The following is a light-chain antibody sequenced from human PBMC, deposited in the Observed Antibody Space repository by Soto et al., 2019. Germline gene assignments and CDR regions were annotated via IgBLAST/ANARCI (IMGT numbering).Light chain of an antibody. CDR1: SSNIGSNT. Sequence: QSVLTQPPSTSGTPGQRVTISCSGSSSNIGSNTVNWYQHLPGTAPKLLIYSNNQRPSGVPERFSGSKSGTSASLAVSGLQSEDEADYYCAAWDDSLNGYVFGTGTKLTVL. J-gene: IGLJ1*01. CDR3: AAWDDSLNGYV. CDR2: SNN. V-gene: IGLV1-44*01.